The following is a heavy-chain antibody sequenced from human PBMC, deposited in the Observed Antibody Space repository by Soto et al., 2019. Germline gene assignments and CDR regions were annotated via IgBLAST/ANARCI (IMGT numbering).Heavy chain of an antibody. CDR3: ARASSGYHT. Sequence: SETLSLTFAVSGGSISITKWWSWVRHPPGTGLARIGEIFHSGSKKHNPSLKRRVTISVDKSKKKFSLKLNYVTDADTAVYYCARASSGYHTWGQGTLVTVSS. D-gene: IGHD3-22*01. J-gene: IGHJ5*02. V-gene: IGHV4-4*02. CDR1: GGSISITKW. CDR2: IFHSGSK.